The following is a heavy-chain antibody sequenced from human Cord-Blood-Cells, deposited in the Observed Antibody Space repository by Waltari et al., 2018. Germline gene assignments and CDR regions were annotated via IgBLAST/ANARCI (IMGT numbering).Heavy chain of an antibody. J-gene: IGHJ3*02. D-gene: IGHD3-9*01. CDR3: ATSLTGQIGAFDI. V-gene: IGHV4-59*11. Sequence: QVQLQESGPGLVKPSETLSLTCTVSGGSISSHYWSWIRQPPGKGLEWIGYIYYSGSTNYNPALKSLVTISVDTSKNQFSLKLSSVTAADTAVYYCATSLTGQIGAFDIWGQGTMVTVSS. CDR2: IYYSGST. CDR1: GGSISSHY.